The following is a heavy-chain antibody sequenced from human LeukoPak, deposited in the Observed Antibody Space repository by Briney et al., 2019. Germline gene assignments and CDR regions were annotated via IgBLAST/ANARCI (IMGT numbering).Heavy chain of an antibody. CDR3: ARVAYYYYYYMDV. CDR1: GFTVSGNY. J-gene: IGHJ6*03. CDR2: IYSGGST. Sequence: AGGSLRLSCAVSGFTVSGNYMSWVRQAPGKGLEWVSLIYSGGSTYYADSVRGRFTISRDNAKNMLYLQMNSLRAEDTAVYYCARVAYYYYYYMDVWGKGTTVTVSS. V-gene: IGHV3-53*01.